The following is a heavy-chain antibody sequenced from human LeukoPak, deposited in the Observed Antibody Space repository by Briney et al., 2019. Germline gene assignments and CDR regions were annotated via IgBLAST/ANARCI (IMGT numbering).Heavy chain of an antibody. CDR2: ISGSAGTT. V-gene: IGHV3-23*01. CDR3: AKLSSWTDRNFDY. J-gene: IGHJ4*02. D-gene: IGHD6-13*01. CDR1: GFTFSGYA. Sequence: PGGSLRLSCAASGFTFSGYAMSWVRQAPGKGLGWVSAISGSAGTTYYADSVKGRFTISRDNSKNTLYLQMNSLRAEDTAVYYCAKLSSWTDRNFDYWGQGTLVTVSS.